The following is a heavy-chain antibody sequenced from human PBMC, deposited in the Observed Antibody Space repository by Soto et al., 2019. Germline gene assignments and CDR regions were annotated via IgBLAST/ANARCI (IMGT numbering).Heavy chain of an antibody. Sequence: PSETLSLTCTVSGGSISSYYWSWIRQPPGKGLEWIGYIYYSGSTNYNPSLKSRVTISVDTSKNQFSLKLSSVTAADTAVYYCARQYSSSVETFDNWGQGTLVTVSS. CDR3: ARQYSSSVETFDN. CDR1: GGSISSYY. J-gene: IGHJ4*02. D-gene: IGHD6-6*01. V-gene: IGHV4-59*08. CDR2: IYYSGST.